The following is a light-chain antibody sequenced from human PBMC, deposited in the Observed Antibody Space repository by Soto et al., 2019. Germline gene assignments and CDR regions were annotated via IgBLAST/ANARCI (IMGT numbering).Light chain of an antibody. CDR3: NSHTTNRSMV. J-gene: IGLJ2*01. CDR1: SSDVGTYDY. V-gene: IGLV2-14*01. CDR2: EVN. Sequence: QAALPQPASVTGSPGQSITISCTGSSSDVGTYDYVSWYQQHPGKAPKLMIYEVNNRPSGVSDRFSGSKSGNTASLTISGLQAEDEADYYCNSHTTNRSMVFGGGIKVTV.